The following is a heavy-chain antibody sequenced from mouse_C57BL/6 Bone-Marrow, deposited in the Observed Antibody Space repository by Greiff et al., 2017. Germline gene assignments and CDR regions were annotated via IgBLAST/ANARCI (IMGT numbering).Heavy chain of an antibody. CDR2: IYPGDGDT. J-gene: IGHJ3*01. D-gene: IGHD1-1*01. Sequence: QVQLQQSGPELVKPGASVKISCKASGYAFSSSWMNWVKQRPGKGLEWIGRIYPGDGDTNYNGKFKGKATLTADKSSSTAYMQLSSLTSEDSAVYFGAKGITTVVAPGFAYWGQGTLVTVSA. CDR1: GYAFSSSW. V-gene: IGHV1-82*01. CDR3: AKGITTVVAPGFAY.